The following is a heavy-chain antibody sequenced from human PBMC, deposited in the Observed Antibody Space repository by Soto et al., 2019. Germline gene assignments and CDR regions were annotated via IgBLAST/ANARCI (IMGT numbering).Heavy chain of an antibody. CDR2: INHSGST. CDR3: AGEKAAGTVEAFDI. Sequence: SETLSLTCAVYGGSFSGYYWSWIRQPPGKGLEWIGEINHSGSTNYNPSLKSRVTISVDTSKNQFSLKLSSVTAADTAVYYCAGEKAAGTVEAFDIWGQGTMVTVSS. V-gene: IGHV4-34*01. CDR1: GGSFSGYY. D-gene: IGHD6-13*01. J-gene: IGHJ3*02.